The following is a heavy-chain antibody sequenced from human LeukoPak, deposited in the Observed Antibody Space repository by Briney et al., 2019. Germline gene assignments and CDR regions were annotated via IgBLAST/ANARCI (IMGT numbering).Heavy chain of an antibody. Sequence: PGGSLRLPCAASGFTFSSYAMSWVRQAPGKGLEWVSAISSSGGSTYYADSVKGRFTISRDNSKNTLYLQMNSLRAEDTAVYYCAKDREGYSYGVDYWGQGTLVTVSS. CDR2: ISSSGGST. D-gene: IGHD5-18*01. V-gene: IGHV3-23*01. CDR3: AKDREGYSYGVDY. J-gene: IGHJ4*02. CDR1: GFTFSSYA.